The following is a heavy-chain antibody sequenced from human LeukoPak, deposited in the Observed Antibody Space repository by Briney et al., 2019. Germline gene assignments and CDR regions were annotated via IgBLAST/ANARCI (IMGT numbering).Heavy chain of an antibody. CDR2: VDPEDGET. CDR1: GYTFTGYY. CDR3: ATVDSSGYNFDY. Sequence: ASVKVSCKASGYTFTGYYMHWVRQAPGKGLEWMGLVDPEDGETIYAEKFQGRVTITADTSTGTAYMELSSLRSEDTAVYYCATVDSSGYNFDYWGQGTLVTVSS. V-gene: IGHV1-69-2*01. D-gene: IGHD3-22*01. J-gene: IGHJ4*02.